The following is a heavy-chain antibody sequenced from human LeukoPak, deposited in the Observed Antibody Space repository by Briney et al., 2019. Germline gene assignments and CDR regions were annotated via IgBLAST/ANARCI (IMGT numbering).Heavy chain of an antibody. Sequence: SETLSLTCTVSGGSISSGGYYWSWIRQPPGKGLEWIGYIYHSGSTYYNPSLKSRVTISVDRSKNQFSLKLSSVTAADTAVYYCARDRGITIFGVVLDWFDPWGQGTLVTVSS. D-gene: IGHD3-3*01. CDR1: GGSISSGGYY. V-gene: IGHV4-30-2*01. CDR3: ARDRGITIFGVVLDWFDP. CDR2: IYHSGST. J-gene: IGHJ5*02.